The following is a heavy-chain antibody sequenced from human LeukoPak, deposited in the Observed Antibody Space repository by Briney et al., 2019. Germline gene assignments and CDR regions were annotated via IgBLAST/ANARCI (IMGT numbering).Heavy chain of an antibody. CDR3: AAQRFLEWQVGY. D-gene: IGHD3-3*01. CDR1: GGSISSYY. Sequence: SETLSLTCTVSGGSISSYYWSWIRQPPGKGLEWIGYIYYSGSTNYNPSLKSRVTISVDTSKNQFSLKLSSVTAADTAVYYCAAQRFLEWQVGYWGQGTLVTVSS. V-gene: IGHV4-59*08. CDR2: IYYSGST. J-gene: IGHJ4*02.